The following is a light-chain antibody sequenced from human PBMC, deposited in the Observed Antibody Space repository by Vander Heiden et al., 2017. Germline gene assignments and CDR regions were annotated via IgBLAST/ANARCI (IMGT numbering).Light chain of an antibody. J-gene: IGKJ1*01. CDR3: MQSRQTPWT. V-gene: IGKV2-28*01. CDR2: LGS. Sequence: DIVMTQSPLSLPVTPGEPASISCRSSQRLLHSNGYTYLDWYLQKPGQSPQLLISLGSNRASGVPDRFSGSGSGTGFTLKISRVEAEDVGVYYCMQSRQTPWTFGQGTKVEIK. CDR1: QRLLHSNGYTY.